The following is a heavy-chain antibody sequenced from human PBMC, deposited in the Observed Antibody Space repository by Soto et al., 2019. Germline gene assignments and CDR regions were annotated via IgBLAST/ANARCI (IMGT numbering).Heavy chain of an antibody. CDR2: ISAYNGNT. CDR3: ARDAKYSSSWYGFDY. CDR1: GYTFTSYG. J-gene: IGHJ4*02. Sequence: QVQLVQSGAEVKKPGASVKVSCKASGYTFTSYGISWVRQAPGQGLEWMGWISAYNGNTNYAQKLQGRVTMTTDTSXTTAYMELRSLRSDDTAVYYCARDAKYSSSWYGFDYWGQGTLVTVSS. D-gene: IGHD6-13*01. V-gene: IGHV1-18*01.